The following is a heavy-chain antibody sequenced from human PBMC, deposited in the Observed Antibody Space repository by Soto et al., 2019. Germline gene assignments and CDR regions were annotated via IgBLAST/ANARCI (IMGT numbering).Heavy chain of an antibody. D-gene: IGHD6-19*01. V-gene: IGHV4-39*01. J-gene: IGHJ3*02. CDR2: IFYTGRT. Sequence: QLQLQESGPGLVRPSETLSLTCTVSGGSISSSSYYWGWIRQTPGKGLEWIGNIFYTGRTYYNPSLKSRLSISVDTSKNQFSLTLSSVTAADTAVYYCARLSSGWSWGAFDIWGQGTMVTVSS. CDR1: GGSISSSSYY. CDR3: ARLSSGWSWGAFDI.